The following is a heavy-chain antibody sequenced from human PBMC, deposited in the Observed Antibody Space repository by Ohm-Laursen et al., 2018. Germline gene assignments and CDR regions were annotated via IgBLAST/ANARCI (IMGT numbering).Heavy chain of an antibody. CDR2: IKQDGGEK. CDR1: GFIFSSYW. CDR3: AREDGNCTSAVCYRRFDP. V-gene: IGHV3-7*01. D-gene: IGHD2-8*01. J-gene: IGHJ5*02. Sequence: SLRLSCSASGFIFSSYWMSWVRQAPGKGLEWVANIKQDGGEKYYVDSVKGRFTISRDNAKNSLYLQMNSLRAEDTAVYYCAREDGNCTSAVCYRRFDPWGQGTLVTVSS.